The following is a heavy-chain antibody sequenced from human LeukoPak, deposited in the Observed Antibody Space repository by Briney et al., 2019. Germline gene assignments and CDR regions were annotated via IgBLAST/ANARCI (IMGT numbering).Heavy chain of an antibody. D-gene: IGHD3-22*01. V-gene: IGHV4-34*01. CDR1: GGSFSGYY. J-gene: IGHJ3*02. CDR3: ASVKRALSYDSSGDEQTDASAI. CDR2: INHSGST. Sequence: SQTLSLTCAVYGGSFSGYYWSRIRQPPGKGREWIGEINHSGSTNYSPSLKSRVTISVDTSKSRFSLTLSSVTAAVSAVYYCASVKRALSYDSSGDEQTDASAIWGQGTMVTVSA.